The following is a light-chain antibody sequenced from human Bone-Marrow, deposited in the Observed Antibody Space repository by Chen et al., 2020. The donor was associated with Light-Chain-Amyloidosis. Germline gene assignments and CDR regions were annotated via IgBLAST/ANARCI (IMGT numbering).Light chain of an antibody. V-gene: IGLV6-57*01. CDR3: QSYQGSSQGV. Sequence: NLMLTQPHSVSESPGKTVIISCTRSSGSIATNYVQWYQQRPGSSPTTVIYEDDQRPSGVPDRFSGYIDRSSNSASLTISGLKTEDEADYYCQSYQGSSQGVFGGGTKLTVL. CDR2: EDD. CDR1: SGSIATNY. J-gene: IGLJ3*02.